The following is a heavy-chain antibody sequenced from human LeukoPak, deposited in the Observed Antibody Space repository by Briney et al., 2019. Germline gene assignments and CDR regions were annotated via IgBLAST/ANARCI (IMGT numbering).Heavy chain of an antibody. CDR3: AKGDGDYSSPFGY. CDR1: GFTFSSYV. D-gene: IGHD4-17*01. V-gene: IGHV3-23*01. Sequence: GGSLRLSCAASGFTFSSYVMSWVRQAPGKGLEWVSAISGSGGSTYYADSVKGRFTISRDNSKNTLYLQMNSLRAEDTAVYYCAKGDGDYSSPFGYWGQGTLVTVSS. J-gene: IGHJ4*02. CDR2: ISGSGGST.